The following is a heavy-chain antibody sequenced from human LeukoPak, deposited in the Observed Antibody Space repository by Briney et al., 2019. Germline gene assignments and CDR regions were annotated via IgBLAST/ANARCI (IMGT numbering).Heavy chain of an antibody. J-gene: IGHJ4*02. Sequence: GASVKVSCKASGYTFTGYYMHWVRQAPGQGLEWMGWISAYNGNTNYAQKFQGRVTMTRDTSISTAYMELSRLRSDDTAVYYCARDASIQNVLRYFDWLRGPFDYWGQGTLVTVSS. CDR2: ISAYNGNT. V-gene: IGHV1-2*02. CDR1: GYTFTGYY. D-gene: IGHD3-9*01. CDR3: ARDASIQNVLRYFDWLRGPFDY.